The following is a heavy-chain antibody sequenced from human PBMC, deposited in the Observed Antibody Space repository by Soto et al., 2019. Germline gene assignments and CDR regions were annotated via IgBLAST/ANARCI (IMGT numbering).Heavy chain of an antibody. CDR3: AMSVPPAGY. V-gene: IGHV1-18*01. CDR1: GYTFTSYA. Sequence: QVQLVQSGAEVKKPGASVKVSCKASGYTFTSYAISWVRQAPGQGLEWMGWISAYNGNTNYAQKLQGRVTMTTDTSPTTAYMELRILRSDDTAVYYCAMSVPPAGYWGQGTLVTVSS. CDR2: ISAYNGNT. J-gene: IGHJ4*02.